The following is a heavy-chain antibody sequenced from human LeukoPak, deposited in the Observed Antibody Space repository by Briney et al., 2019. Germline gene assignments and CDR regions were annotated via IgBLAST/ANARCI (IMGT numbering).Heavy chain of an antibody. CDR2: INPNSGGT. CDR1: GYTFTSYY. V-gene: IGHV1-2*06. Sequence: GASVKVSCKASGYTFTSYYMHWVRQAPGQGLEWMGRINPNSGGTDYAQNFRGRVTLTRDTSISTAYMDLTRLRSDDTAVYYCASDQAGSVNSFDPWGQGTLVTVSS. CDR3: ASDQAGSVNSFDP. J-gene: IGHJ5*02.